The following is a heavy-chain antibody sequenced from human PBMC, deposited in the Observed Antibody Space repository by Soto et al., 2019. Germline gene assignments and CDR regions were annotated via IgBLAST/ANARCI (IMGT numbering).Heavy chain of an antibody. CDR2: INHSGST. V-gene: IGHV4-39*07. D-gene: IGHD3-10*01. CDR3: ARGGPWFGELSPFDY. Sequence: SETLSLTCTVSGGSISSGGYYWSWIRQPPGKGLEWIGEINHSGSTNYNPSLKSRVTISVDTSKNQFSLKLSSVTAADTAVYYCARGGPWFGELSPFDYWGQGTLVTVSS. CDR1: GGSISSGGYY. J-gene: IGHJ4*02.